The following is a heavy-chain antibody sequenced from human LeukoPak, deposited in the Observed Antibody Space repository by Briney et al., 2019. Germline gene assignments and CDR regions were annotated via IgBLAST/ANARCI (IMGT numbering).Heavy chain of an antibody. CDR3: AKLPYYDSSGYYYVGIDY. Sequence: GGSLRLSCAASGFTFSSYSMNWVRQAPGKGLEWVSSISSSSSYIYYADSVKGRFTISRDNAKNTLYLQMNSLRAEDTAVYYCAKLPYYDSSGYYYVGIDYWGQGTLVTVSS. V-gene: IGHV3-21*04. CDR1: GFTFSSYS. D-gene: IGHD3-22*01. CDR2: ISSSSSYI. J-gene: IGHJ4*02.